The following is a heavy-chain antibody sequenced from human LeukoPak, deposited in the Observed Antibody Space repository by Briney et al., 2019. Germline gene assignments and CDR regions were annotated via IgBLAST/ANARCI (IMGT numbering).Heavy chain of an antibody. D-gene: IGHD6-19*01. V-gene: IGHV3-74*01. J-gene: IGHJ4*02. CDR3: ARDSSGTY. CDR2: IKSDGSRI. CDR1: GFTFSSYW. Sequence: GGSLRLSCAASGFTFSSYWMHWVRQAPGKGLVWVSGIKSDGSRISYADSVKGRFTISRDNAKNTLYLQMNSLRAEDTAVYYCARDSSGTYWGQGTLVTVSS.